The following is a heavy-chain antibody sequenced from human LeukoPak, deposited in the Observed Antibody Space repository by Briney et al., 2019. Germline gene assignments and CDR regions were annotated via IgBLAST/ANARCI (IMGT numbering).Heavy chain of an antibody. CDR3: TRDTPVVAAIGAH. CDR2: IRQDGSEK. V-gene: IGHV3-7*01. J-gene: IGHJ4*02. Sequence: PGGSLRLSCAASGFTFISHWMSWVRQAPGKGLEWVAHIRQDGSEKYYLDSVKGRFTISRDNAKNSLYLQMNSLRAEDTAVYYCTRDTPVVAAIGAHWGQGTLVTVSS. CDR1: GFTFISHW. D-gene: IGHD2-15*01.